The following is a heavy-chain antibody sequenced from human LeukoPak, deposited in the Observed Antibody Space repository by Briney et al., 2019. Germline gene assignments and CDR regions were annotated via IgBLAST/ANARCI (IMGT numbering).Heavy chain of an antibody. CDR1: GFTFSGYW. CDR3: AGFRLPTATSTGWFDP. Sequence: GGSLRLSCAASGFTFSGYWMSWVRQVPGKGLEWVANIKRDGSEKYYVDSVRGRFTISRDNAKNSLFLQMNSLRVEDTAVYYCAGFRLPTATSTGWFDPWGQGTLVTVSS. CDR2: IKRDGSEK. V-gene: IGHV3-7*01. D-gene: IGHD2-2*01. J-gene: IGHJ5*02.